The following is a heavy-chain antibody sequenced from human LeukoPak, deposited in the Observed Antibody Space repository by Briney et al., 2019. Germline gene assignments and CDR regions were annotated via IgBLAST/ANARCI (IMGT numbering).Heavy chain of an antibody. D-gene: IGHD1-26*01. V-gene: IGHV3-23*01. CDR2: ISGSGGST. J-gene: IGHJ4*02. CDR3: ARSRGAVGAPSY. Sequence: GGSLRLSCAASGFTFSSYAMSWVRQAPGKGLEWVSAISGSGGSTYYADSVKGRFTISRDNSKNTLYLQMNSLRAEDTAVYYCARSRGAVGAPSYWGQGTLVTVSS. CDR1: GFTFSSYA.